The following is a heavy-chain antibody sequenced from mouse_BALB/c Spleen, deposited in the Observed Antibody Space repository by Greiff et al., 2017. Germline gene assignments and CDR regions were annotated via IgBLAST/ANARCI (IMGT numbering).Heavy chain of an antibody. D-gene: IGHD2-1*01. CDR3: ARNGNYGQGAMDY. CDR1: GYSFTSYY. J-gene: IGHJ4*01. V-gene: IGHV1S135*01. CDR2: IDPFNGGT. Sequence: EVQLQQSGPELMKPGASVKISCKASGYSFTSYYMHRVKQSHGKSLEWIGYIDPFNGGTSYNQKFKGKATLTVDKSSSTAYMHLSSLTSEDSAVYYCARNGNYGQGAMDYWGQGTSVTVSS.